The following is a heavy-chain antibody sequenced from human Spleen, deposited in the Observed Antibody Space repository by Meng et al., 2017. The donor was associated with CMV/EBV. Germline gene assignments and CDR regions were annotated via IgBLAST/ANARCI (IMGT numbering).Heavy chain of an antibody. Sequence: SETLSLTCTVSGDSMRSSYWTWIRQPPGKGLEWIGYVYSTTGYTAYNPSLKSRVTMSIDTSKKQLSLKLRSLTAADTAVYYCAKKYDFWWFDPWGRGTLVTVSS. J-gene: IGHJ5*02. CDR1: GDSMRSSY. V-gene: IGHV4-59*01. D-gene: IGHD3-3*01. CDR3: AKKYDFWWFDP. CDR2: VYSTTGYT.